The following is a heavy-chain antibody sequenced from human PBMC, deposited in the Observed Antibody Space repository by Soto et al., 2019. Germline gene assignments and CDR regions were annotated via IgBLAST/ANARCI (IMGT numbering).Heavy chain of an antibody. CDR1: GYRFTNYW. Sequence: GESLKISXKGSGYRFTNYWIGWVRQMPGKGLEWMGIIYPGDSDTRYSPSFQGQVTISADKSISTAYLQWSSLKASDTAMYYCARQEYSSSSIGFDPWGQGTLVTVSS. V-gene: IGHV5-51*01. J-gene: IGHJ5*02. D-gene: IGHD6-6*01. CDR3: ARQEYSSSSIGFDP. CDR2: IYPGDSDT.